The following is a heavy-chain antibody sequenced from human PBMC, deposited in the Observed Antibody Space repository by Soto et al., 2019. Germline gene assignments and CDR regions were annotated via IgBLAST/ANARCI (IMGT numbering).Heavy chain of an antibody. D-gene: IGHD2-2*01. CDR1: GYTFTSYD. J-gene: IGHJ6*03. Sequence: QVQLVQSGAEVKKPGASVKVSCKASGYTFTSYDINWVRQATGQGLEWMGWMNPNSGNTGYAQKFQGRVTMTRNTSISTAYMELSSLRSEDTAVYYCARGQGSTSPLYYYYYYMDVWGKGTTVTVSS. V-gene: IGHV1-8*01. CDR3: ARGQGSTSPLYYYYYYMDV. CDR2: MNPNSGNT.